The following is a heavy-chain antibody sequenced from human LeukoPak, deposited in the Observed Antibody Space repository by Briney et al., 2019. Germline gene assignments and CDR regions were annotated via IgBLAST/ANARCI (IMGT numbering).Heavy chain of an antibody. V-gene: IGHV3-23*01. Sequence: GGSLRLSCAASGFTFSHYAMNWVRQAPGKGLEWVSGVSGGGDSAYYADSVKGRFTISKDNSKNTLYLQMNSLRVGDSALYYCAKDSNGYNSYNWFDPWGQGTLVTVSS. J-gene: IGHJ5*02. CDR3: AKDSNGYNSYNWFDP. D-gene: IGHD5-24*01. CDR1: GFTFSHYA. CDR2: VSGGGDSA.